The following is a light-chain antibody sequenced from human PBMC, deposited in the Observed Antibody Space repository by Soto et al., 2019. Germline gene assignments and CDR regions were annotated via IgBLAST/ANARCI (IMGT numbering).Light chain of an antibody. CDR1: QSVGRN. CDR2: SAS. Sequence: EIVMTQSPATLSVSPGERATISCRASQSVGRNLAWYQQKPGQAPRLLIYSASTRATGIPARFSGSGSGTEFTLTISSLQSEDFAIYSCQQYNHWPPLTFGGGTKVEIK. V-gene: IGKV3-15*01. J-gene: IGKJ4*01. CDR3: QQYNHWPPLT.